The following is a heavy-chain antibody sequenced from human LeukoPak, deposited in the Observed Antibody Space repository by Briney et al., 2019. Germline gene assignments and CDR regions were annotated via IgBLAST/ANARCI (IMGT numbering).Heavy chain of an antibody. CDR3: ARVESLLLAYCGGDCSDY. J-gene: IGHJ4*02. CDR2: ISGSGGST. CDR1: GFTFSSYA. Sequence: GGSLRLSCATSGFTFSSYAMSWVRQAPGKGLEWVSAISGSGGSTYYADSVKGRFTISRDNSKNTLYLQMNSLRAEDTAVYYCARVESLLLAYCGGDCSDYWGQGTLVTVSS. V-gene: IGHV3-23*01. D-gene: IGHD2-21*02.